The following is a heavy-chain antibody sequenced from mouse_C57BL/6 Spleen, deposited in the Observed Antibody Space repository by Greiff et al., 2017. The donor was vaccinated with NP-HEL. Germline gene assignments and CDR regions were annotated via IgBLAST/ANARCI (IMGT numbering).Heavy chain of an antibody. CDR2: INPNNGGT. D-gene: IGHD1-1*01. Sequence: VQLKESGPELVKPGASVKIPCKASGYTFTDYNMDWVKQSHGKSLEWIGDINPNNGGTISNQKFKGKATLTVDKSSSTAYMELRSLTSEDTAVYYCARSGGYGSSYGWYFDVWGTGTTVTVSS. CDR1: GYTFTDYN. V-gene: IGHV1-18*01. J-gene: IGHJ1*03. CDR3: ARSGGYGSSYGWYFDV.